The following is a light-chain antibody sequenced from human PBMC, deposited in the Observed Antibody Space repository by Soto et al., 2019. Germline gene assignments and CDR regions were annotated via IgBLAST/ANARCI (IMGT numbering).Light chain of an antibody. J-gene: IGKJ1*01. CDR2: AAS. CDR3: LQYNSYPRT. Sequence: IQMTQSPSSLSASLGDRVTITCRASKAIGTDLGWYQQKPGKAPKRLIYAASSLQSGAPPRFSGSGSGTDFTLTIRSLQSEDFATYFCLQYNSYPRTFGQGTRVDI. CDR1: KAIGTD. V-gene: IGKV1-17*01.